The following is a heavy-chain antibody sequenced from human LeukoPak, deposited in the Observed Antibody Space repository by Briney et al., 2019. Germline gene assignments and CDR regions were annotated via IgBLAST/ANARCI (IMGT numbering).Heavy chain of an antibody. CDR1: GGSFSGYY. V-gene: IGHV4-34*01. D-gene: IGHD1-26*01. Sequence: SETLSLTCAVYGGSFSGYYWSWIRQPPGKGLEWIGEINHSGSTNYNPSLKSRVTISVDTSKNQFSLKLSSVTAADTAVHYCAREMGATDYWGQGTLVTVSS. CDR2: INHSGST. CDR3: AREMGATDY. J-gene: IGHJ4*02.